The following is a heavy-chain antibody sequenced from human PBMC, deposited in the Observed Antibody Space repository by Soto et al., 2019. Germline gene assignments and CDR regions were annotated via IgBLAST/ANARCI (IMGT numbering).Heavy chain of an antibody. CDR2: ISSDERIK. J-gene: IGHJ6*02. CDR3: AKDIWIGEGYADV. V-gene: IGHV3-30*18. D-gene: IGHD3-16*01. Sequence: QVQVVESGGGVVQPGGSLRLSCAASGFSFSTHGTHWVRQAPGKGLEWVAVISSDERIKNYADFVKGRFTMSRDNSENTVYLQMDSLRAEDTAVYYCAKDIWIGEGYADVWGQGTTVTVAS. CDR1: GFSFSTHG.